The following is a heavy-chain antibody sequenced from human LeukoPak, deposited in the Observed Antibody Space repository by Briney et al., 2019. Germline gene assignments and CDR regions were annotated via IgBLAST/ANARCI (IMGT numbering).Heavy chain of an antibody. Sequence: ASVKVSCKASGYTFTGYYMHWVRQAPGQGLEWLGWINPNSGGTNYAQKFQGRVTMTRDTSISTAYMELSSLRSDDTAVFYCARSHDYTNFVGPWGQGTLVTVSS. CDR3: ARSHDYTNFVGP. J-gene: IGHJ5*02. CDR1: GYTFTGYY. V-gene: IGHV1-2*02. D-gene: IGHD4-11*01. CDR2: INPNSGGT.